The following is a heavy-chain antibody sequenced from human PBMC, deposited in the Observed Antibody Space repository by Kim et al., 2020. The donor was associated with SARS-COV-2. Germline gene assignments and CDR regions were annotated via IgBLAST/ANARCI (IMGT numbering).Heavy chain of an antibody. CDR1: GFTFSSYS. CDR2: ISSSSSYI. Sequence: GGSLRLSCAASGFTFSSYSMNWVRQAPGKGLEWVSSISSSSSYIYYADSVKGRFTISRDNAKNSLYLQMNSLRAEDTAVYYCARGPLTGNPMGWFDPWGQGTLVTVSS. V-gene: IGHV3-21*01. D-gene: IGHD3-9*01. CDR3: ARGPLTGNPMGWFDP. J-gene: IGHJ5*02.